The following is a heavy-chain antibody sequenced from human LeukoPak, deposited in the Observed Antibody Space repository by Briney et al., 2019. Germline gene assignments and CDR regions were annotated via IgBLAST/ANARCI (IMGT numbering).Heavy chain of an antibody. CDR3: ARAITMVRGVTLYGMDV. V-gene: IGHV3-13*01. CDR2: IGTAGDT. J-gene: IGHJ6*02. Sequence: PGGSLRLSCAASGFTFGSYDMHWVRQATGKGLEWVSAIGTAGDTYYPGSVKGRFTISRENAKNSLYLQMNSLRAGDTAVYYCARAITMVRGVTLYGMDVWGQGTTVTVSS. CDR1: GFTFGSYD. D-gene: IGHD3-10*01.